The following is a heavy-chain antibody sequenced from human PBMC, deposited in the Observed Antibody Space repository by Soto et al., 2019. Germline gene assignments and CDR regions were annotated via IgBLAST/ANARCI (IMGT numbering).Heavy chain of an antibody. Sequence: EVQLLESGGGLVQPGGSLRLSCAASGLTFSSYAMTWVRQAPGKGLEWVSGISGSGGTEYYADSVKGRFTISRDNSKNTLFLQMNSLRAEDTAVYYCAKNDFGDYYYYMDVWGKGATVTVSS. V-gene: IGHV3-23*01. CDR3: AKNDFGDYYYYMDV. CDR2: ISGSGGTE. D-gene: IGHD4-17*01. CDR1: GLTFSSYA. J-gene: IGHJ6*03.